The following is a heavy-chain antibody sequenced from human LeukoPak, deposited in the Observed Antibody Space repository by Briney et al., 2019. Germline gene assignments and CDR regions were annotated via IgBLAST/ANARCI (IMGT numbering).Heavy chain of an antibody. Sequence: GGSLRLSCAASGFTFSSYAMHWVRQAPGKGLEWVAVISYDGSNKYYADSVKGRFTISRDNSKNTLYLQMNSLRAEDTAVYYCARDIVVVTAIPHFDYWGQGTLVTVSS. D-gene: IGHD2-21*02. J-gene: IGHJ4*02. CDR1: GFTFSSYA. CDR3: ARDIVVVTAIPHFDY. V-gene: IGHV3-30-3*01. CDR2: ISYDGSNK.